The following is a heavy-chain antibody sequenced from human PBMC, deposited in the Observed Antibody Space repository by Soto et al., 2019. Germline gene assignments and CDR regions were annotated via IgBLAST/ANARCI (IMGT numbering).Heavy chain of an antibody. D-gene: IGHD6-13*01. V-gene: IGHV4-38-2*01. CDR2: IYHSGRT. CDR1: GYPISSGYY. Sequence: SETLSLTCAVSGYPISSGYYWCWIRQPPGKGLEWIGSIYHSGRTYYNPSLKSRVTISVDTSKNQFSLKLSSVTAADTAVYYCASCYRSSWYCTFDYWGQGTLVPVYS. J-gene: IGHJ4*02. CDR3: ASCYRSSWYCTFDY.